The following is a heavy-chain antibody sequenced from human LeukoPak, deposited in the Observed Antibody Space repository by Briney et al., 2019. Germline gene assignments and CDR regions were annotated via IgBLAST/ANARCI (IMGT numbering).Heavy chain of an antibody. CDR3: AREEVAATGTFPFDY. J-gene: IGHJ4*02. Sequence: QAGGSLRLSCAASGFTFSSYSMNWVRQAPGKGLEWVSFISSDSTTIFYAGSVKGRFTISRDNANNSLYLQMNSLRAEDTAVYYCAREEVAATGTFPFDYWGQGTLVTVSS. V-gene: IGHV3-48*04. CDR2: ISSDSTTI. CDR1: GFTFSSYS. D-gene: IGHD6-13*01.